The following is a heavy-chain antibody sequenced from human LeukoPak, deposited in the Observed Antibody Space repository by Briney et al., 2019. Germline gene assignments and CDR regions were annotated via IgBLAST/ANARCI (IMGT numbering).Heavy chain of an antibody. V-gene: IGHV3-49*04. D-gene: IGHD5-18*01. CDR3: TRGPIHQWLHYGMDV. Sequence: AGGSLRLSCTASGFTFGDHAMSWVRQAPGKGLEWVGFIRSKTYGGTTEYAASVKGRFTISRDDSKSIAYLQMNSLKTEDTAVYYCTRGPIHQWLHYGMDVWGQGTTVTVSS. CDR1: GFTFGDHA. CDR2: IRSKTYGGTT. J-gene: IGHJ6*02.